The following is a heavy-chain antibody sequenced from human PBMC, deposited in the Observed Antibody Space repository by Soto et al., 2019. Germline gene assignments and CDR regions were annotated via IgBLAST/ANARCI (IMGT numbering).Heavy chain of an antibody. Sequence: EVQLVESGGGLVKPGGSLRLSCAASGFTFSNAWMNWVRQAPGKGLEWVGRIKSKTDGGTTDYAAPVKGRFTISRDDSKNTLYLQMNSLKNEDTAVYYCTTVYCISTSCYPYYFDYWGQGTLVTVSS. CDR2: IKSKTDGGTT. D-gene: IGHD2-2*01. J-gene: IGHJ4*02. V-gene: IGHV3-15*07. CDR1: GFTFSNAW. CDR3: TTVYCISTSCYPYYFDY.